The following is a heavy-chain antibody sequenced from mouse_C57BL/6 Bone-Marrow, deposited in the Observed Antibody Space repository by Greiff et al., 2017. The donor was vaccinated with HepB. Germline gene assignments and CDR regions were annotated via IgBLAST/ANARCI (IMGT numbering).Heavy chain of an antibody. CDR3: TRDREAMDY. J-gene: IGHJ4*01. Sequence: EVKVVESGEGLVKPGGSLKLSCAASGFTFSSYAMSWVRQTPEKRLEWVAYISSGGDYTYYADTVKGRYTISRDNARNTPYLQMSSLKSEDTAMYYCTRDREAMDYWGQGTSVTVAS. CDR2: ISSGGDYT. CDR1: GFTFSSYA. V-gene: IGHV5-9-1*02.